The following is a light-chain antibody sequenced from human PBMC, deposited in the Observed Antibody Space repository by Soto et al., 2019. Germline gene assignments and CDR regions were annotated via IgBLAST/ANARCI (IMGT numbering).Light chain of an antibody. J-gene: IGLJ2*01. CDR1: SSDVGGYNY. CDR2: EVS. CDR3: SSYGGYNNVI. Sequence: QSALTQPPSASGSPGQSVTISCNGTSSDVGGYNYVSWYQQHPDKAPKLIIYEVSKRPSGVPDRFSGSKSGNTASLTVSGLQAEDEADYYCSSYGGYNNVIFGGGTKVTVL. V-gene: IGLV2-8*01.